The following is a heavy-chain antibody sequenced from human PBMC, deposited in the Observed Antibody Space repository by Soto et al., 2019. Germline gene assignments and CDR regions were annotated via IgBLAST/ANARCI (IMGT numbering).Heavy chain of an antibody. CDR2: INPNSGGT. CDR1: GYTFTGYY. D-gene: IGHD3-16*01. V-gene: IGHV1-2*02. CDR3: ARDRASGGYYYYGMDV. Sequence: RASVKVSCKVSGYTFTGYYMHWVRQAPGQGLEWMGWINPNSGGTNYAQKFQGRVTMTRDTSISTAYMELSRLRSDDTAVYYCARDRASGGYYYYGMDVWGQGTTVTVSS. J-gene: IGHJ6*02.